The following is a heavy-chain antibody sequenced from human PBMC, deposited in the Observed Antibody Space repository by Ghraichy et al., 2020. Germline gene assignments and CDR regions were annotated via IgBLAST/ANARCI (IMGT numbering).Heavy chain of an antibody. CDR2: IYSGGST. V-gene: IGHV3-53*01. D-gene: IGHD2-21*02. Sequence: LSLTCAASGFTVSSNYMSWVRQAPGKGLEWVSVIYSGGSTYYADSVKGRFTISRDNSKNTLYLQMNSLRAEDTAVYYCARVGSYCGGDCFLFDYWGQGTLVTVSS. CDR3: ARVGSYCGGDCFLFDY. CDR1: GFTVSSNY. J-gene: IGHJ4*02.